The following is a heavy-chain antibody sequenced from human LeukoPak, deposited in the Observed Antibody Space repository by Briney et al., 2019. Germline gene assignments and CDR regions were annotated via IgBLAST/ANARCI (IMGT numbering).Heavy chain of an antibody. CDR3: ARDITPSGGGYDWRAFDY. CDR2: IYSGGST. D-gene: IGHD5-12*01. CDR1: GFAVSSNY. J-gene: IGHJ4*02. V-gene: IGHV3-53*01. Sequence: GGSLRLSCAASGFAVSSNYMSWVRQAPGKGLEWVSVIYSGGSTYYADSVKGRFTISRDNSKNTLYLQMNSLRAEDTAVYYCARDITPSGGGYDWRAFDYWGQGTLVTVSS.